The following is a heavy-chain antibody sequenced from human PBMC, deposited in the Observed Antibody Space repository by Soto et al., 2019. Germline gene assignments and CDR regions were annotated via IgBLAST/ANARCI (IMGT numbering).Heavy chain of an antibody. J-gene: IGHJ4*02. D-gene: IGHD2-2*01. V-gene: IGHV2-5*02. CDR3: AHNHAATWLFDD. CDR2: IYGDDDK. CDR1: GFSLTSCGVG. Sequence: QITLKEAGPTLVKPTQTLTLTCTFSGFSLTSCGVGVAWIRQPPGKAPEWLALIYGDDDKRFRPSLKNRLSITRDNSRKEVVLKMTKMDPVDTATFFCAHNHAATWLFDDWGQGILVTVSP.